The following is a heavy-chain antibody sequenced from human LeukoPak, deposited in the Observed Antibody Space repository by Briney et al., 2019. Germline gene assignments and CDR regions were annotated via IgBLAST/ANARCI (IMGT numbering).Heavy chain of an antibody. D-gene: IGHD1-26*01. Sequence: GGSLRLSCAASGFTFSSYSMNWVRQAPGKGLEWVSSISSSSSYIYYADSVKGRFTISRDNAKNSLYLQMNSLRAEDRAVYYCARAREESGSYYPDAFDIWGQGTMVTVSS. CDR3: ARAREESGSYYPDAFDI. J-gene: IGHJ3*02. CDR1: GFTFSSYS. V-gene: IGHV3-21*01. CDR2: ISSSSSYI.